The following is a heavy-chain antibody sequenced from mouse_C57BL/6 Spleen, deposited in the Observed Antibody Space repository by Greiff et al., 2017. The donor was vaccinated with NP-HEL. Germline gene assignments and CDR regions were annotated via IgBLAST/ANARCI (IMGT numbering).Heavy chain of an antibody. CDR1: GYSITSGYY. V-gene: IGHV3-6*01. D-gene: IGHD2-1*01. CDR3: AREGVYYGNYFAY. Sequence: DVKLQESGPGLVKPSQSLSLTCSVTGYSITSGYYWNWIRQFPGNKLEWMGYISYDGSNNYNPSLKNRISITRDTSKNQFFLKLNSVTTEDTATYYCAREGVYYGNYFAYWGQRTLVTVSA. J-gene: IGHJ3*01. CDR2: ISYDGSN.